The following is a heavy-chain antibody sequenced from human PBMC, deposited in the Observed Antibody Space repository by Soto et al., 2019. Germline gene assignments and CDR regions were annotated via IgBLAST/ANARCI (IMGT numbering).Heavy chain of an antibody. CDR3: GRVVIAATRNPDFDY. CDR1: GGSVNSPNYY. CDR2: IYNSATT. V-gene: IGHV4-39*01. Sequence: SVTLSRTGSPSGGSVNSPNYYWGWILHPPGNGLEWIGSIYNSATTYYNASLKSRVTISADTSRNQFSLNLRYVTAADTAMYYCGRVVIAATRNPDFDYWGQGALVTVAS. D-gene: IGHD2-15*01. J-gene: IGHJ4*02.